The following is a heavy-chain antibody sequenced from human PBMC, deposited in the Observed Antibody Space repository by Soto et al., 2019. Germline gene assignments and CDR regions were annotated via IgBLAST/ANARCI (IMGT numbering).Heavy chain of an antibody. CDR2: VSNDENVT. D-gene: IGHD2-8*01. CDR3: VRDGPNGTHDADH. Sequence: WWSLRLSCVASVFTFSHFSMHCFRQAPCKWLEWVAVVSNDENVTYYVDSMKGRFTISRDNSKNTLYLQMNSLSPEDTAIYYCVRDGPNGTHDADHWGQGTLVTVSS. J-gene: IGHJ4*02. V-gene: IGHV3-30*04. CDR1: VFTFSHFS.